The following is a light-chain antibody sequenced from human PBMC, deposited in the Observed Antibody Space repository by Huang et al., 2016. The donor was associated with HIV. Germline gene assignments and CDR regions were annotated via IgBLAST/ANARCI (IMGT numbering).Light chain of an antibody. Sequence: EIVMTQSPATLSVSPGERATLSCRASQSVSTNLAWFQREPGQAPRLLIFGASTRATGIPARVSGSGSGTEFSLTISSLQSEDFAVYYCQQYNNWPITFGPGTKVDVK. J-gene: IGKJ3*01. CDR1: QSVSTN. V-gene: IGKV3-15*01. CDR2: GAS. CDR3: QQYNNWPIT.